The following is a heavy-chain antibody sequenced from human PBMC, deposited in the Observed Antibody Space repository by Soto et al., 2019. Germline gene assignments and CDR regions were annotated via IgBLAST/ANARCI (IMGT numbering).Heavy chain of an antibody. J-gene: IGHJ4*02. V-gene: IGHV3-23*01. D-gene: IGHD2-2*01. CDR2: ISGNGGTT. Sequence: PGGSLRLSCAASGFTFSSYAMSWVRQAPGKGLEWVSAISGNGGTTYYVDSVKGRFTISRDNSKNTLYLQMNSLRAEDTAVYYCAKQYAPFDYWGQGTLVTVSS. CDR1: GFTFSSYA. CDR3: AKQYAPFDY.